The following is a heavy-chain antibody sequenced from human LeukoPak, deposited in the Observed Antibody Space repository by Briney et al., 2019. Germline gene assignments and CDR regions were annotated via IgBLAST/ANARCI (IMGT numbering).Heavy chain of an antibody. V-gene: IGHV1-18*01. D-gene: IGHD3-22*01. J-gene: IGHJ4*02. CDR3: ARDRGDDTVSYFDS. Sequence: ASVTVSFTASGYSFTSYGISWVRQAPGQGLEWMGWISAYNGNTNFAQRLQGRVTMTTDTSTSTAYMELRSLTSDDTAVYYCARDRGDDTVSYFDSWGQGTLVTVSS. CDR2: ISAYNGNT. CDR1: GYSFTSYG.